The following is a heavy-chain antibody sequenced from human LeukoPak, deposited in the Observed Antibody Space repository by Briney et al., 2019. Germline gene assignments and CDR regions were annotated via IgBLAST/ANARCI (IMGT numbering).Heavy chain of an antibody. J-gene: IGHJ4*02. CDR1: GGSISSYY. CDR3: ARRGRDTAMVNFDY. CDR2: IYYSGST. Sequence: PSETLSLTCTVSGGSISSYYWSWIRQPPGKGLEWIGYIYYSGSTNYNPSLKSRVTISVDTSKNQFSLKLSSVTAADTAVYYCARRGRDTAMVNFDYWGRGTLVTVSS. V-gene: IGHV4-59*01. D-gene: IGHD5-18*01.